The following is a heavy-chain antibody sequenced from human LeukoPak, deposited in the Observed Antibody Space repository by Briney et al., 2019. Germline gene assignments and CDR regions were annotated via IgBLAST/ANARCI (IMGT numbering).Heavy chain of an antibody. CDR3: ARDLSQAGYSYGYGEIDY. CDR2: MSYDGSNK. CDR1: GFTFSSYG. J-gene: IGHJ4*02. D-gene: IGHD5-18*01. V-gene: IGHV3-30*03. Sequence: GGSLRLSCAASGFTFSSYGMHWVRQAPGKGLEWVALMSYDGSNKDYADPVKGRFIISRDNSKNTLYLQMNSLRAEDTAVYYCARDLSQAGYSYGYGEIDYWGQGTLVTVSS.